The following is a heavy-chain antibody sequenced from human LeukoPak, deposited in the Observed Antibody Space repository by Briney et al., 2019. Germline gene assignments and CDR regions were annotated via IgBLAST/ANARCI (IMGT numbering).Heavy chain of an antibody. V-gene: IGHV4-34*01. CDR3: ARHKTGGTYPLDY. D-gene: IGHD1-26*01. CDR1: GGSFRGYY. CDR2: INHSGST. J-gene: IGHJ4*02. Sequence: SETLSLTCAVYGGSFRGYYWSWIRQPPGKGLEWIGEINHSGSTNYNPSLKSRVTISLDTSMKKFSLKLNSVTAADTAVYYCARHKTGGTYPLDYWGQGTLVTVSS.